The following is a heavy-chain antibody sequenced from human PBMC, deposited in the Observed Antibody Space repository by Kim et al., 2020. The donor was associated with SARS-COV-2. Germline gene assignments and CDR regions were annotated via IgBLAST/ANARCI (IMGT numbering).Heavy chain of an antibody. Sequence: ASVKVSCKASGYTFTSYYMHWVRQAPGQGLEWMGIINPSGGSTSYAQKFQGRVTMTRDTSTSTVYMELSSLRSEDTAVYYCARTRYSSGWYEWFDPWGQGTLVTVSS. CDR3: ARTRYSSGWYEWFDP. D-gene: IGHD6-19*01. V-gene: IGHV1-46*01. CDR2: INPSGGST. J-gene: IGHJ5*02. CDR1: GYTFTSYY.